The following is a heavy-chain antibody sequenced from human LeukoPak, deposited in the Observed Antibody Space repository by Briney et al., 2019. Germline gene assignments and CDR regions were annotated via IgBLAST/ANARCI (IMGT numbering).Heavy chain of an antibody. CDR1: GYTFTGYY. Sequence: ASVKVSCKASGYTFTGYYMHWVRQAPGQGLEWMGWINPNSGGTNYAQKFQGWVTMTRDTSISTAYMELSRLRSDDTAVYYCARGPEFYCSGGSCPENWFDPWGQGTLVTVSS. D-gene: IGHD2-15*01. J-gene: IGHJ5*02. CDR2: INPNSGGT. V-gene: IGHV1-2*04. CDR3: ARGPEFYCSGGSCPENWFDP.